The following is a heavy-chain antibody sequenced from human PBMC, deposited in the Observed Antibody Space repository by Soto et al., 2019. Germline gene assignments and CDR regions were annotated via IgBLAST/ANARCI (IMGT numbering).Heavy chain of an antibody. CDR2: ISYDGNNQ. J-gene: IGHJ6*02. V-gene: IGHV3-30-3*01. D-gene: IGHD2-2*01. CDR1: EFTFSPYA. Sequence: QVQLVESGGGVVQPGRSLRLSFAASEFTFSPYAMHWVRQAPGKGLEWVAVISYDGNNQYYADSVKGRFTISRDTAKNTLYLEMNSLRTEDTAIYFCAREIFTSPLPDRGMDVWGQGTTVIVSS. CDR3: AREIFTSPLPDRGMDV.